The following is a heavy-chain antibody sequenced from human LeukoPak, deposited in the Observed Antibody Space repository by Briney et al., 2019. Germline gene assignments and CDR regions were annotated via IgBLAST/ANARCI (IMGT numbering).Heavy chain of an antibody. Sequence: GGSLRLSCAASGFTFSSYSVNWVRQAPGKGLEWVSYISSSSSTIYYADSVKGRFTISRDNAKNSLYLQMNSLRAEDTAVYYCARSGRVAPSHWFDPWGQGTLVTVSS. CDR3: ARSGRVAPSHWFDP. D-gene: IGHD1-26*01. CDR2: ISSSSSTI. J-gene: IGHJ5*02. CDR1: GFTFSSYS. V-gene: IGHV3-48*01.